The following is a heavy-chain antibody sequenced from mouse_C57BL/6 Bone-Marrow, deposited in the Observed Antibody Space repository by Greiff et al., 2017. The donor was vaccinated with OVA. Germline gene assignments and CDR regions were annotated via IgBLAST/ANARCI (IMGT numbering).Heavy chain of an antibody. J-gene: IGHJ2*01. CDR2: INPGSGGT. D-gene: IGHD1-1*01. Sequence: QVQLQQSGAELVRPGTSVKVSCKASGYAFTNYLIEWVKQRPGQGLEWIGVINPGSGGTNYNEKFKGKATLTADKSSSTAYMQLSSLTSEDCAVYFCARTYYYGSSYFDYWGQGTTLTVSS. CDR1: GYAFTNYL. V-gene: IGHV1-54*01. CDR3: ARTYYYGSSYFDY.